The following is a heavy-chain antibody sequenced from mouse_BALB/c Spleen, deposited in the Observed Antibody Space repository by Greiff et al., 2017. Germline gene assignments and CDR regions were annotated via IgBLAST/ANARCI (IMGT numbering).Heavy chain of an antibody. CDR2: ILPGSGST. CDR1: GYTFSSYW. J-gene: IGHJ4*01. Sequence: QVQLQQSGAELMKPGASVKISCKATGYTFSSYWIEWVKQRPGHGLEWIGEILPGSGSTNYNEKFKGKATFTADTSSNTAYMQLSSLTSEDSAVYYCARETDVYAMDYWGQGTSVTVSS. V-gene: IGHV1-9*01. CDR3: ARETDVYAMDY.